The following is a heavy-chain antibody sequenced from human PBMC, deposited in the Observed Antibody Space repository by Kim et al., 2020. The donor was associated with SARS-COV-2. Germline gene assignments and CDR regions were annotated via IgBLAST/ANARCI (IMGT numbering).Heavy chain of an antibody. D-gene: IGHD3-22*01. Sequence: SVKVSCTASGGTFSNYAISWVRQAPGQGLEWMGEIIPLYGTLNDAQKFQDRLKITADESTTTVYMELSSLTSAYTAVYYCARGSSGWLDPWGQGILVTVSS. V-gene: IGHV1-69*13. J-gene: IGHJ5*02. CDR2: IIPLYGTL. CDR1: GGTFSNYA. CDR3: ARGSSGWLDP.